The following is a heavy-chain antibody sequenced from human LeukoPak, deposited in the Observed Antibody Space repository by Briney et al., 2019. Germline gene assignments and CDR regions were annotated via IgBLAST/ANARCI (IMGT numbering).Heavy chain of an antibody. J-gene: IGHJ4*02. CDR2: IYYSGST. Sequence: PSETLSLTCTVSGGSISSSSYYWGWIRQPPGKGLEWIGSIYYSGSTYYNPSLKSRVTISVDTSKNQFSLKLSSVTAADTAVYCCATKEQWLALDYWGQGTLVTVSS. CDR3: ATKEQWLALDY. D-gene: IGHD6-19*01. V-gene: IGHV4-39*01. CDR1: GGSISSSSYY.